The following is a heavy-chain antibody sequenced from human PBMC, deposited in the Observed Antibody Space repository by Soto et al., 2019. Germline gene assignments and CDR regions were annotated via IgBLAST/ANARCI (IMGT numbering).Heavy chain of an antibody. V-gene: IGHV1-69*13. J-gene: IGHJ4*02. CDR2: VIPIFGTA. CDR3: ARGSGSSDLDY. D-gene: IGHD1-26*01. CDR1: GGTFSSYA. Sequence: SVKVSCKASGGTFSSYAISWVRQAPGQGLEWMGGVIPIFGTANYAQKFQGRVTITPDESARTAYMGLSSLRSEDTAVYYCARGSGSSDLDYWGQGTLVTVSS.